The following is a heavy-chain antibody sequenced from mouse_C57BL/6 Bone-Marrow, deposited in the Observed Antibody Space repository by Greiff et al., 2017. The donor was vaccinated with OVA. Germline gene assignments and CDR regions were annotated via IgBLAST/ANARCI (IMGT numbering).Heavy chain of an antibody. CDR1: GFTFSDYY. J-gene: IGHJ2*01. Sequence: EVQLVESGGGLVQPGGSLKLSCAASGFTFSDYYMYWVRQTPEKRLEWVAYISNGGGSTYYPDTVKGRFTISRDNAKNTLYLQMSRLKSEDTAMYYCARRGYYGDDYWGQGTTLTVAS. CDR2: ISNGGGST. V-gene: IGHV5-12*01. CDR3: ARRGYYGDDY. D-gene: IGHD1-1*01.